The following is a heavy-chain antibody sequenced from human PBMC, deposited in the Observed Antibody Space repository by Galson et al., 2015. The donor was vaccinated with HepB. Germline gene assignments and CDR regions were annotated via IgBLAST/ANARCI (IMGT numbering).Heavy chain of an antibody. J-gene: IGHJ6*02. V-gene: IGHV4-34*01. D-gene: IGHD5-24*01. CDR3: ARRDSYYYFGMDV. CDR1: DGSFSNYY. CDR2: INDSGNT. Sequence: TLSLTCGVNDGSFSNYYWSWIRQPPGKELEWIGEINDSGNTNYNPSLKSRVIMSLDTSKNQFSLRLTSVTAADTAVYYCARRDSYYYFGMDVWGQGTTVIVSS.